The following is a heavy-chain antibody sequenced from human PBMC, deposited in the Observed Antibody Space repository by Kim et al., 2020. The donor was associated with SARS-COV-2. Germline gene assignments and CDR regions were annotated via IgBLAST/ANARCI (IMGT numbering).Heavy chain of an antibody. D-gene: IGHD6-6*01. Sequence: GGSLRLSCAASGFTFSSYNMNWVRQAPGKGLEWVSSISSSGNKYYAASVKGGFTIPRDNSKNTLHLQMNSPRAEDTAGIYCGGGENTRSHYYYCCKGVWG. CDR1: GFTFSSYN. CDR3: GGGENTRSHYYYCCKGV. CDR2: ISSSGNK. J-gene: IGHJ6*01. V-gene: IGHV3-21*01.